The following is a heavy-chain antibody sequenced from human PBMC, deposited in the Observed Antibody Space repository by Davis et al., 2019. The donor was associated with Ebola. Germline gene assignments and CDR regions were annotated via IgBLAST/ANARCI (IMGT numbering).Heavy chain of an antibody. Sequence: GGSLRLSCVASGFTFDDFVMHWVRQAPGKGLEWVSGISWNSGSIGYADSVKGRFAISRDNAKNALYVEMNSLRPEDTALYYCAKGFYFGSGRGGSYAFDIWGQGSMVTVAS. J-gene: IGHJ3*02. D-gene: IGHD3-10*01. CDR1: GFTFDDFV. CDR2: ISWNSGSI. CDR3: AKGFYFGSGRGGSYAFDI. V-gene: IGHV3-9*01.